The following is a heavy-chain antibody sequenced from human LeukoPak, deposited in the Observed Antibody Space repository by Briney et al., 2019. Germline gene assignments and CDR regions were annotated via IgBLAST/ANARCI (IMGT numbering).Heavy chain of an antibody. D-gene: IGHD3-10*01. CDR1: GFTFSSYS. V-gene: IGHV3-48*01. CDR2: ISGSSSTI. CDR3: AREYQDSGTYLYGMDV. J-gene: IGHJ6*02. Sequence: GGSLRLSCAASGFTFSSYSMNWVRQAPGKGLEWVSYISGSSSTIYYADSVKGRFTISRDNSKNTLYLQMNSLRAEDTAVYYCAREYQDSGTYLYGMDVWGQGTTVTVSS.